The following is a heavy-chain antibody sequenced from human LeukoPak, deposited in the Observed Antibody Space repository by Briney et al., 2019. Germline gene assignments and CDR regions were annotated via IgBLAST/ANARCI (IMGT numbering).Heavy chain of an antibody. D-gene: IGHD6-13*01. CDR1: GYTFTGYY. CDR3: ARVEGIAAAGTWFDP. CDR2: INPNSGGT. V-gene: IGHV1-2*04. J-gene: IGHJ5*02. Sequence: ASVKVSCKASGYTFTGYYMHWVRQAPGQGLEWMGCINPNSGGTNYAQKFQGWVTMTRDTSISKAYMELSRLRSDDTAVYYCARVEGIAAAGTWFDPWGQGTLVTVSS.